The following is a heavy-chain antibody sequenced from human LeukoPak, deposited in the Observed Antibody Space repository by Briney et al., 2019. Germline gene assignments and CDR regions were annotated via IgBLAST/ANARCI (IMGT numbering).Heavy chain of an antibody. Sequence: AGRSLRLAWAASGFTVSIYAIHWVRQAPGKGLEWVAVISYDGSNKYYADSVKGRFTISRENSKNTLYLQMNSLKAEDTAVYYCARVRASVAAHDAFDIWGQGTMVTVSS. CDR2: ISYDGSNK. CDR3: ARVRASVAAHDAFDI. CDR1: GFTVSIYA. J-gene: IGHJ3*02. D-gene: IGHD6-19*01. V-gene: IGHV3-30*04.